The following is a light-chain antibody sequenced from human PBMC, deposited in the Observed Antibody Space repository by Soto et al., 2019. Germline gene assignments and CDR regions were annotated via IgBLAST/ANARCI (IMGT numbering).Light chain of an antibody. CDR3: QQYSTYSLT. CDR2: DVS. CDR1: QSVRHW. J-gene: IGKJ2*01. Sequence: IQMTQTPSTLSASVGDTVTISCRASQSVRHWLAWYQQKPGKAPALLVYDVSNLQSVVPSRFRGGGSETEFTLTILSLQPDDFASYYCQQYSTYSLTFGQGTRLAIK. V-gene: IGKV1-5*01.